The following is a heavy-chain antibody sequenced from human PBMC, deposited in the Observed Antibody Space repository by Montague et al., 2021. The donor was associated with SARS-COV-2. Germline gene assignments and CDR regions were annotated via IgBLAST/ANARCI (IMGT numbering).Heavy chain of an antibody. CDR2: TYYRSKWYN. J-gene: IGHJ5*02. CDR3: ARDDPYCTNGVCYTGNWFDP. Sequence: CAISGDSVSSHSAAWYWIRQSPSRGLEWLGRTYYRSKWYNDYAVSVKSRITINPDTSKNQFSLQLNSVTPEDTAVYYCARDDPYCTNGVCYTGNWFDPWGQGTLVTVSS. CDR1: GDSVSSHSAA. V-gene: IGHV6-1*01. D-gene: IGHD2-8*01.